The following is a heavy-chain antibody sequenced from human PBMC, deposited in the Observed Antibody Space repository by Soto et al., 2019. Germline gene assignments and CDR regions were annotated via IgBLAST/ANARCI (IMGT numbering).Heavy chain of an antibody. J-gene: IGHJ4*02. D-gene: IGHD6-13*01. CDR1: GFTFSMSA. V-gene: IGHV3-23*01. CDR3: ATVHGTSRSFDY. CDR2: TGLNGRTT. Sequence: EVQLLESGGGLVQPGGSLRLSCAASGFTFSMSAMSWVRQAPGKGLEWVSTTGLNGRTTYYADSVKGRFTVSRDHSRNTLDLQMNSLRAEDTAVYYCATVHGTSRSFDYWGQGTLVTVSS.